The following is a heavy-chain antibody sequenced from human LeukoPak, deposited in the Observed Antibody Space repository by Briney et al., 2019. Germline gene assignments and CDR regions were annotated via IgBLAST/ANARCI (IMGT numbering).Heavy chain of an antibody. Sequence: GASVKVSCKASGGTFSSYAISWVRQAPGQGLEWMGGIIPIFGTANYAQKFQGRVTITADESTSTAYMELSSLRSEDTAVYYCARDGEWELPRHYGMDVWGQGTTVTVSS. V-gene: IGHV1-69*13. D-gene: IGHD1-26*01. CDR1: GGTFSSYA. CDR3: ARDGEWELPRHYGMDV. J-gene: IGHJ6*02. CDR2: IIPIFGTA.